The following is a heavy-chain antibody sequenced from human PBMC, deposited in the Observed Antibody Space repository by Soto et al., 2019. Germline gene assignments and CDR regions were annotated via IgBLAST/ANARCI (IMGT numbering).Heavy chain of an antibody. CDR1: GFTFSSYG. D-gene: IGHD6-6*01. CDR3: AKGSIAARPYYYGMDV. V-gene: IGHV3-30*18. J-gene: IGHJ6*02. Sequence: GGSLRLSCASSGFTFSSYGMHLVRQAPGKGLEWVAVISYDGSNKYYADSVKGRFTISRDNSKNTLYLQMNSLRAEDTAVYYCAKGSIAARPYYYGMDVWGQETTVTVSS. CDR2: ISYDGSNK.